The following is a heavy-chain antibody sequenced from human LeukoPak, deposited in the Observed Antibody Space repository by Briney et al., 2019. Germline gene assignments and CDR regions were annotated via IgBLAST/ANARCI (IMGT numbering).Heavy chain of an antibody. CDR2: ISYDGSNK. CDR1: GFTFSSYG. Sequence: GGSLRLSCAASGFTFSSYGMHWVRQAPGKGLEWVAVISYDGSNKYYADSVKGRFTISRDNSKNTLYLQMNSLRAEDTAVYCCAKDHIAVAGSAEFGMDVWGKGTTVTVSS. CDR3: AKDHIAVAGSAEFGMDV. D-gene: IGHD6-19*01. J-gene: IGHJ6*04. V-gene: IGHV3-30*18.